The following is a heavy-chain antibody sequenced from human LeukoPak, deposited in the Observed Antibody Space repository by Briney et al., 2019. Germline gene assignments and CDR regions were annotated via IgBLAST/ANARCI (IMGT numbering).Heavy chain of an antibody. D-gene: IGHD3-16*01. CDR2: IYYSGST. J-gene: IGHJ5*02. Sequence: SETLSLTCTVSGGSISSYYWSWIRQPPGQGLEWIGYIYYSGSTNYNPSLKSRVTISVDTSKNQFSLKLTSVTAADTTVYYCARVRGGNWFDPWGQGTLVTVSS. V-gene: IGHV4-59*01. CDR3: ARVRGGNWFDP. CDR1: GGSISSYY.